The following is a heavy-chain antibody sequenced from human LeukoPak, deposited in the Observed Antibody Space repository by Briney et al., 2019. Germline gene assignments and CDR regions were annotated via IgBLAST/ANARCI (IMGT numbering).Heavy chain of an antibody. V-gene: IGHV1-2*02. J-gene: IGHJ4*02. CDR2: INPNSGGT. CDR3: ARVAEDCSSTSCYAGVDY. Sequence: ASVKVSCKASGYTFTGYYMHWVRQAPGQGLEWMGWINPNSGGTNYAQKFQGRVTMTRDTSISTAYMELRSLRSDDTAVYYSARVAEDCSSTSCYAGVDYWGQGTLVTVSS. CDR1: GYTFTGYY. D-gene: IGHD2-2*01.